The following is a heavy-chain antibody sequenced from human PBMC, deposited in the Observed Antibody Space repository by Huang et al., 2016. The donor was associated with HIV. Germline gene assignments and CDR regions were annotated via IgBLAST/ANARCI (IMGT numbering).Heavy chain of an antibody. Sequence: QVHLVESGGGVVQPGGSLRLSCAASGFKLSGFGMHWVRQAPGRGREWVAVISYDGRSQFYTDSVKRRFTISRDNSDNTLSLQMKGLRPDDTAVYYCAKESRWFSDFDHWGQGVLVSVSS. CDR2: ISYDGRSQ. V-gene: IGHV3-30*18. D-gene: IGHD2-15*01. CDR3: AKESRWFSDFDH. J-gene: IGHJ4*02. CDR1: GFKLSGFG.